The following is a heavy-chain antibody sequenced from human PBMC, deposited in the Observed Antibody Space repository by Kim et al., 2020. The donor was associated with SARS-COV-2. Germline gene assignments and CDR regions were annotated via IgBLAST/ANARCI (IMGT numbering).Heavy chain of an antibody. Sequence: SETLSLTCSVSGGSISSYYWSWIRQPPGKGLEWIGYIYYSGSTNDNPSLKSRVTISVDTSKNQFSLKLSSVTAADTAVYYCARQQRVRGGGDGAFDIWGQGTIVTVSS. D-gene: IGHD6-6*01. CDR2: IYYSGST. CDR3: ARQQRVRGGGDGAFDI. V-gene: IGHV4-59*08. J-gene: IGHJ3*02. CDR1: GGSISSYY.